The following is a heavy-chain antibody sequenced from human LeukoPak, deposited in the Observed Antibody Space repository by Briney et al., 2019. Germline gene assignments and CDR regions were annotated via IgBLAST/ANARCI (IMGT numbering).Heavy chain of an antibody. Sequence: GGSLRLSCAASGFTFSSYSMNWVRQAPGKGLEWVSSISSSSSYIYYADSVKGRFTISRDNAKNSLYLQMNSLRAEDTAVYYCARDRGSSWSQADYWGQGTLVTVSS. J-gene: IGHJ4*02. CDR3: ARDRGSSWSQADY. D-gene: IGHD6-13*01. V-gene: IGHV3-21*01. CDR1: GFTFSSYS. CDR2: ISSSSSYI.